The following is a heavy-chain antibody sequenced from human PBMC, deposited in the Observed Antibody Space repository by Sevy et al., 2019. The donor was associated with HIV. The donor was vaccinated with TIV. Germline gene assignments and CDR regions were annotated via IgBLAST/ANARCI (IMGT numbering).Heavy chain of an antibody. CDR3: SRDLRLRGYSYGCFDY. D-gene: IGHD5-18*01. Sequence: ASVKVSCKASGYTFTGQYIHWVRQAPGQGLEWMGWINPNSGDTKNAQEFKGRVTMTRDTSISTAYVELSGLKSDGTGVYYCSRDLRLRGYSYGCFDYWGQGTLVTVSS. J-gene: IGHJ4*02. V-gene: IGHV1-2*02. CDR1: GYTFTGQY. CDR2: INPNSGDT.